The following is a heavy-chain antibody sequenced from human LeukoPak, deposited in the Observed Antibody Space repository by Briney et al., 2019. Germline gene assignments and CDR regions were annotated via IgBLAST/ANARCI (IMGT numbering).Heavy chain of an antibody. CDR3: ARESSSDDSSGYYQGWFDP. D-gene: IGHD3-22*01. CDR1: GGSLTYYY. J-gene: IGHJ5*02. Sequence: PSETLSLTCSVSGGSLTYYYWTWIRQPPGRRPEWIGFIYYSGSTNYNPSLESRVAFSVDTSKNQVSLKLSSVTAADTAVYYCARESSSDDSSGYYQGWFDPWGQGTLVTVSS. CDR2: IYYSGST. V-gene: IGHV4-59*01.